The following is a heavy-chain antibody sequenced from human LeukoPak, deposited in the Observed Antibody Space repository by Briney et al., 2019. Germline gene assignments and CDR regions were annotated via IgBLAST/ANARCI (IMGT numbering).Heavy chain of an antibody. CDR3: ARGLRRLRFLEWLGPFNP. Sequence: GGSLRLSCAASGFTFSSYSMNWVRQAPGKGLEWVSYISSSSSTIYYADSVKGRFTISRDNAKNSLYLQMNSLRAEDTAVYCCARGLRRLRFLEWLGPFNPWGQGTLVTVSS. V-gene: IGHV3-48*04. CDR1: GFTFSSYS. CDR2: ISSSSSTI. J-gene: IGHJ5*02. D-gene: IGHD3-3*01.